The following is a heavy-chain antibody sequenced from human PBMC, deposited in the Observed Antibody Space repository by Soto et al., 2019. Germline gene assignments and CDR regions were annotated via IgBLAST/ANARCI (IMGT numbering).Heavy chain of an antibody. CDR3: AGPVGVGTAGALDI. CDR1: GFTVSSNY. CDR2: IYSGGSI. Sequence: EVQLVETGGGLIQPGGSLRLSCAASGFTVSSNYMSWVRQAPGKGLEWVSGIYSGGSIYYADSVKGRFTISRDNSKNTLYLQMNSLRAEDTAVYYCAGPVGVGTAGALDIWGQGTMVTVSS. V-gene: IGHV3-53*02. J-gene: IGHJ3*02. D-gene: IGHD3-3*01.